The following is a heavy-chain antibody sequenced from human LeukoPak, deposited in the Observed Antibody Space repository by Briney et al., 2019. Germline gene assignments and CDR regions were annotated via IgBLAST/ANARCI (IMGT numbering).Heavy chain of an antibody. D-gene: IGHD4-23*01. J-gene: IGHJ4*02. CDR1: GFTFSSYA. V-gene: IGHV3-23*01. Sequence: AGGSVRLSCAASGFTFSSYAMSWVRQAPGKGLEWVSAISGGGGSTYYADSVKGRFTISRDNSKNTLYLQMNSLRAEDTAVYYCAKATDYGGLFDYWGQGTLVTVSS. CDR3: AKATDYGGLFDY. CDR2: ISGGGGST.